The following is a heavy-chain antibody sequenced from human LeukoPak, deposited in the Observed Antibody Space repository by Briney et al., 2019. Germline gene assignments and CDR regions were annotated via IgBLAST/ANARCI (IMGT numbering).Heavy chain of an antibody. Sequence: PGGSLRLPCAASGFTLSSYSMNWVRQAPGKGLEWVSYISSSSSTIYYADSVKGRFTISRDNAKNSLYLQINSLRAEDTAVYYCARESSELVPGFDYWGQGTLVTVSS. D-gene: IGHD6-13*01. J-gene: IGHJ4*02. CDR2: ISSSSSTI. CDR1: GFTLSSYS. CDR3: ARESSELVPGFDY. V-gene: IGHV3-48*04.